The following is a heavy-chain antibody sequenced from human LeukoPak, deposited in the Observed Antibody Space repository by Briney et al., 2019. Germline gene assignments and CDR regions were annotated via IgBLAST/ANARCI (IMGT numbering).Heavy chain of an antibody. CDR2: IKQDGSEK. CDR1: GFTFSSYW. J-gene: IGHJ4*02. V-gene: IGHV3-7*01. D-gene: IGHD2-21*01. Sequence: PGGSLRLSCAASGFTFSSYWMSWVRQAPGKGLEWVANIKQDGSEKYYVDSVKGRFTISRDNAKNSLYLQMNSLRAEDTAVYYCARDRLAAYCGGDCSMNLFDYWGQGTLVTVSS. CDR3: ARDRLAAYCGGDCSMNLFDY.